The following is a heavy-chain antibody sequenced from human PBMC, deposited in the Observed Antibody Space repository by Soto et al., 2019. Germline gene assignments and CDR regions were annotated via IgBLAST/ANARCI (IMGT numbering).Heavy chain of an antibody. CDR2: ISGSGGST. D-gene: IGHD1-26*01. V-gene: IGHV3-23*01. J-gene: IGHJ3*02. CDR1: GFTFSSYA. Sequence: EGQLLESGGGLVQPGGSLRLSCEASGFTFSSYAMSWVRQAPGRGLEWVSSISGSGGSTYHADSVNGRFTISRDNSKNNVFLQMYRLRAEGTAVYYCAKDSPYSASYKEDGFDIWGQGSLVTVSS. CDR3: AKDSPYSASYKEDGFDI.